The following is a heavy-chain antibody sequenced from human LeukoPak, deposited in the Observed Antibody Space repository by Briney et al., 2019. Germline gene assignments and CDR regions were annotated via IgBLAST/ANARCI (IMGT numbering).Heavy chain of an antibody. Sequence: GGSLRLSCTASGFTFGDYAMSGVHQAPGKGLEGVGFIRSKSYGGTTEYAASVKGRFTISRDDSKSIDYLKMNSMKTEDTAVYYCTRDSPPHPYCSSPSCYVYWGQGTLVTVSS. J-gene: IGHJ4*02. V-gene: IGHV3-49*04. D-gene: IGHD2-2*01. CDR3: TRDSPPHPYCSSPSCYVY. CDR1: GFTFGDYA. CDR2: IRSKSYGGTT.